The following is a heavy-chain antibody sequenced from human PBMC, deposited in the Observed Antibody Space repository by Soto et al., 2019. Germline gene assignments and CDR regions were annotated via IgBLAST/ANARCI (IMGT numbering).Heavy chain of an antibody. D-gene: IGHD6-13*01. V-gene: IGHV5-51*01. J-gene: IGHJ4*02. CDR3: ARSPRSSPYFDY. Sequence: EVQLVQSRAEVKRPGESLKISCQCSGYTFSNFWIGWVRQLPGQGLEWMGIIYPGDHETRYSPSFRGKVTISADKSISTAYLQWNGLEASDTAFYFCARSPRSSPYFDYWGQGALVTVSS. CDR2: IYPGDHET. CDR1: GYTFSNFW.